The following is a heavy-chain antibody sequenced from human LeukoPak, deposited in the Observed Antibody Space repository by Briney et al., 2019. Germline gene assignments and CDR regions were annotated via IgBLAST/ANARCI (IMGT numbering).Heavy chain of an antibody. V-gene: IGHV1-46*01. D-gene: IGHD3-9*01. Sequence: ASVKVSCKASGYTFTSYYMHWVRQAPGQGLEWMGIINPSGGSTSYAQKFQGRVTMTRDTSISTAYMELSRLRSDDTAVYYCARGVSLRYFDWFPSRRPDLFDYWGQGTLVTVSS. CDR1: GYTFTSYY. CDR3: ARGVSLRYFDWFPSRRPDLFDY. CDR2: INPSGGST. J-gene: IGHJ4*02.